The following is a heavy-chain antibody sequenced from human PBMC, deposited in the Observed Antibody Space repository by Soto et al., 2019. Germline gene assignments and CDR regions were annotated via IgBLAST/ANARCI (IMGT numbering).Heavy chain of an antibody. Sequence: SETLSLTCTVSGGSISSSSYYWGWIRQPPGKGLEWIGSIYYSGSTYYNPSLKSRVTISVDTSKNQFSLKLSSVTAADTAVYYCVSLSYCSGGSSGPCFDYWGQGTLVTVSS. CDR2: IYYSGST. D-gene: IGHD2-15*01. CDR3: VSLSYCSGGSSGPCFDY. CDR1: GGSISSSSYY. V-gene: IGHV4-39*01. J-gene: IGHJ4*02.